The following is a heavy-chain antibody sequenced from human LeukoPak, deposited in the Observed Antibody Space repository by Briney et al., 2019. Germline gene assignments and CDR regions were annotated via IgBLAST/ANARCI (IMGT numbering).Heavy chain of an antibody. V-gene: IGHV3-53*04. J-gene: IGHJ5*02. CDR1: GFTVSSNY. CDR3: ARGTGWFDP. CDR2: IYSGGST. Sequence: GRSLRLSCAASGFTVSSNYMSWVRQAPGKGLEWVSVIYSGGSTYYADSVKGRFTLSTHNSKNTLYIQMHRLTAEDPAVNYCARGTGWFDPWGQGTLVTVS.